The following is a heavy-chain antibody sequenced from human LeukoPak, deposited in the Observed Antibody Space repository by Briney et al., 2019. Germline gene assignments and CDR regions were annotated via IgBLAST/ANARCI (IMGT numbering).Heavy chain of an antibody. Sequence: GASVKVSCKASGYTFTGYYMHWVRQAPGQGLEWMGWINPNSGGTNYAQKFQGRVTMTRDTSISTAYMELSRLRSDDTAVYYCARDPRAYNWNDLLSDAFDIWGQGTMVTVSS. CDR1: GYTFTGYY. V-gene: IGHV1-2*02. CDR2: INPNSGGT. CDR3: ARDPRAYNWNDLLSDAFDI. J-gene: IGHJ3*02. D-gene: IGHD1-20*01.